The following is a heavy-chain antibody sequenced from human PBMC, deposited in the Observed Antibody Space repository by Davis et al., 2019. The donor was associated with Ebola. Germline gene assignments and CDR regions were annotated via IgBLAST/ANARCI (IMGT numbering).Heavy chain of an antibody. J-gene: IGHJ4*02. CDR2: IYYSGST. CDR1: GGSISSYY. D-gene: IGHD2-15*01. V-gene: IGHV4-59*12. CDR3: ARGRARIDY. Sequence: MPSETLSLTCTVSGGSISSYYWSWIRQPPGKGLEWIGYIYYSGSTNYNPSLKSRVTISVDTSKNQFSLKLSSVTAADTAVYYCARGRARIDYWGQGTLVTVSS.